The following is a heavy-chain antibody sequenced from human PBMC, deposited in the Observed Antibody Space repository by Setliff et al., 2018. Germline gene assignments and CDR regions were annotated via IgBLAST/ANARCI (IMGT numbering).Heavy chain of an antibody. V-gene: IGHV1-2*02. CDR2: INPNSGDT. CDR1: GHTFTGYY. Sequence: GASVKVSCKASGHTFTGYYIHWLRQAPGQGLEWMGCINPNSGDTTFAQKFQGRVTITRDTSNSTDYMDLSRLTSDDTAVYYCAREVLSTVVAWDYWGQGTPVTVSS. CDR3: AREVLSTVVAWDY. D-gene: IGHD4-17*01. J-gene: IGHJ4*02.